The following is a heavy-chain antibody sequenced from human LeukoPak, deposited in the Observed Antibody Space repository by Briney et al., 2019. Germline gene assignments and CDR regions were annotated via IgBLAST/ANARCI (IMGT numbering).Heavy chain of an antibody. J-gene: IGHJ6*03. CDR2: IYTSGST. CDR3: ARDLGSGLGGYMDV. CDR1: GGSISSGSYY. V-gene: IGHV4-61*02. Sequence: SETLSLTCTVSGGSISSGSYYWSWIRQPAGKGLEWIGRIYTSGSTNYNPSLKSRVTISVDTSKNQFSLKLSSVTAADTAVYYCARDLGSGLGGYMDVWGKGTTVTVSS. D-gene: IGHD6-19*01.